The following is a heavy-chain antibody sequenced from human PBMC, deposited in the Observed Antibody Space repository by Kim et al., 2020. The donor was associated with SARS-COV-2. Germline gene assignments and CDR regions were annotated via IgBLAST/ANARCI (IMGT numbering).Heavy chain of an antibody. D-gene: IGHD3-10*01. J-gene: IGHJ6*02. V-gene: IGHV1-18*01. CDR2: ISAYNGNT. Sequence: ASVKVSCKASGYTFTSYGISWVRQAPGQGLEWMGWISAYNGNTNYAQKLQGRVTMTTDTSTSTAYMELRSLRSDDTAVYYCATNLDSGSYYNLVYYYGMDVWGQGTTVTVSS. CDR1: GYTFTSYG. CDR3: ATNLDSGSYYNLVYYYGMDV.